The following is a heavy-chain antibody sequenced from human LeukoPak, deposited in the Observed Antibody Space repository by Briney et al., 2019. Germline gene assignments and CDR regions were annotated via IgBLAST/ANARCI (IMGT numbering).Heavy chain of an antibody. CDR1: GYTFTGYY. CDR3: AGVYSSGSYYNAFDY. Sequence: ASVKVSCKASGYTFTGYYIHWVRQAPGQGLEWMGWVNPNSGGTNYAQKFQGRVTMTRDTSISTAYMELSRLRSDDTAVYYCAGVYSSGSYYNAFDYWGQGTLVTVSS. CDR2: VNPNSGGT. V-gene: IGHV1-2*02. D-gene: IGHD3-10*01. J-gene: IGHJ4*02.